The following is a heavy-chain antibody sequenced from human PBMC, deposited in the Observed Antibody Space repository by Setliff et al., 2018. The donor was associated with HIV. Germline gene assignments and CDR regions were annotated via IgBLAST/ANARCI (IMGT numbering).Heavy chain of an antibody. CDR3: AADNYNCNSFDS. V-gene: IGHV1-2*02. Sequence: ASVKVSCKTSGYRFIGHYLHWVRLAPGQGPEWVGWINPETGDPNYAQKFLGRVTMTQDTSFTTAYLELSRLGSDVTAVYYCAADNYNCNSFDSWGQGSLVTVSS. J-gene: IGHJ4*02. CDR1: GYRFIGHY. D-gene: IGHD3-3*01. CDR2: INPETGDP.